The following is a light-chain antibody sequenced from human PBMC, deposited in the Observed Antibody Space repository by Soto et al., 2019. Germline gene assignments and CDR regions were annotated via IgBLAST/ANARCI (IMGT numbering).Light chain of an antibody. CDR2: KAS. CDR1: QTISSW. V-gene: IGKV1-5*03. CDR3: QHYNSYSEA. J-gene: IGKJ1*01. Sequence: DHQMTQAPSQLSASVGDRVTITCRASQTISSWLAWYQQKPGKAPKLLIYKASTLKSGVPSRFSGSGSGTEFTLTISSLQPDDFATYYCQHYNSYSEAFCQGTKVDIK.